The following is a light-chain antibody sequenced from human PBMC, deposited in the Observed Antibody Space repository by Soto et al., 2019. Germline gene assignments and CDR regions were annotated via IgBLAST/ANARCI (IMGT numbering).Light chain of an antibody. V-gene: IGLV2-14*01. Sequence: QSVLAQPASVSGSAGQSIAISCTGTISDVGGYNYVSWYQQHPGKAPKLLLSEVSKRPSGVSDRFSGSKSGNTASLTISGLQTQDEADYYCSSFTSAYTFVFGTGTKVTVL. CDR3: SSFTSAYTFV. CDR1: ISDVGGYNY. J-gene: IGLJ1*01. CDR2: EVS.